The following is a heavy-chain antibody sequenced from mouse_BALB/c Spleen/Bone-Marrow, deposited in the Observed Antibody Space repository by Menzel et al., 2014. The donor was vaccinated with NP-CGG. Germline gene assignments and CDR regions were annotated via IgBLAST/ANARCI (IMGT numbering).Heavy chain of an antibody. D-gene: IGHD1-1*01. Sequence: VQLKESGPDLVKPSQSLSLTCTVTGYSITSGYSWHWIRQFPGNKLEWMGYIHSSGSTYYNPSLKSRISITRDTSKNQFFLQLNSVTTEDTATYYCARRGSSSYWYYDVWGAGTTVTVSS. CDR2: IHSSGST. CDR1: GYSITSGYS. CDR3: ARRGSSSYWYYDV. V-gene: IGHV3-1*02. J-gene: IGHJ1*01.